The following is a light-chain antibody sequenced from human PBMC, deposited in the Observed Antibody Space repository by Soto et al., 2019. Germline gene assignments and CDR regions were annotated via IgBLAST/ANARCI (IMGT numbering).Light chain of an antibody. V-gene: IGLV2-14*01. CDR3: SSYTSSSTPYV. CDR1: SSDVGGYNY. Sequence: QSVLTQPASVSGSPGQSITISCTGTSSDVGGYNYVSWYQQHPVKAPKLMIYDVTNRPSGVSDRFSGSKSGNTASLTISGLQAEDEADYYCSSYTSSSTPYVFGTGTKVTVX. CDR2: DVT. J-gene: IGLJ1*01.